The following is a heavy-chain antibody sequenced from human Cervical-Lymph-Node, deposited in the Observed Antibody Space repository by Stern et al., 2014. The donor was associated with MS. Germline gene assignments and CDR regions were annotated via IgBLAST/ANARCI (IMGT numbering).Heavy chain of an antibody. CDR1: GYTLTSYA. CDR2: ISAGNGDT. V-gene: IGHV1-3*01. J-gene: IGHJ1*01. Sequence: VQLVESGAEVTKPGASVKVSCQASGYTLTSYAMHWVRQAPGPRLEWMGRISAGNGDTKYSQKVQGRVTLTRDTSANIAYMELSSLTSEDTAVYYCATGLSTITIPLRYWGQGTLVTVSS. D-gene: IGHD2/OR15-2a*01. CDR3: ATGLSTITIPLRY.